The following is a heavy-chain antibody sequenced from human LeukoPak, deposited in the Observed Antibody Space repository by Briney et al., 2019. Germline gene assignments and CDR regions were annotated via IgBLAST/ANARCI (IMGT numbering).Heavy chain of an antibody. J-gene: IGHJ6*02. CDR2: INPNSGGT. CDR3: ARDRSPSGYILVVPAATTYYYYGMDV. V-gene: IGHV1-2*02. CDR1: GYTFTVYY. Sequence: ASVRVSCKGSGYTFTVYYMHWGRQGPGQGGEWMGWINPNSGGTNYTQKFQRSVTMTRNTSISTAYMDLSRLRSDHTAVYYCARDRSPSGYILVVPAATTYYYYGMDVWGQGTTVTVSS. D-gene: IGHD2-2*01.